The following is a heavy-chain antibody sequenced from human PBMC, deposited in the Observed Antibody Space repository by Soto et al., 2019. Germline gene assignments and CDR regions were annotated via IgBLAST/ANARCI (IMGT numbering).Heavy chain of an antibody. CDR1: GGTFSSYA. CDR3: ARGCTNGVCYTGWFDP. CDR2: IIPIFGTA. V-gene: IGHV1-69*13. D-gene: IGHD2-8*01. Sequence: GASVKVSCKASGGTFSSYAISWVRQAPGQGLEWMGGIIPIFGTANYAQKFQGRVTITADESTCTAYMELSSLRSEDTAVYYCARGCTNGVCYTGWFDPWGQGTLVTVSS. J-gene: IGHJ5*02.